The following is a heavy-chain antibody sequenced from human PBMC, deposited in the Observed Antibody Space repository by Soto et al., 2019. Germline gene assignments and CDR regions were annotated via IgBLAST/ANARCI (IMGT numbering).Heavy chain of an antibody. CDR3: ARPGFCSSNDSSDFDY. V-gene: IGHV5-51*01. CDR2: IYPGDSDT. Sequence: RGVSLKISCKGSGYSFTNYWIAWVRQMPGKGLEWMGIIYPGDSDTTYSPSFQGQVTFSADKSISTAYLKWSSLKASDTAMYYCARPGFCSSNDSSDFDYWCQGTHLTVSS. CDR1: GYSFTNYW. J-gene: IGHJ4*02. D-gene: IGHD2-2*01.